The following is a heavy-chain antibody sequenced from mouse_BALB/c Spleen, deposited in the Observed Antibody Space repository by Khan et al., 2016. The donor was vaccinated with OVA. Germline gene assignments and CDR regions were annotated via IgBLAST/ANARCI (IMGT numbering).Heavy chain of an antibody. V-gene: IGHV3-2*02. D-gene: IGHD1-1*01. CDR3: ARIYWGVFDY. CDR2: ISYSGNT. CDR1: GYSITSDYA. J-gene: IGHJ2*01. Sequence: EVQLVESGPGLVKPSQSLSLTCTVTGYSITSDYAWNWIRQFPGNKLEWMGYISYSGNTKYNPYLKSRISINRDTSKNQFLLQSNSLTPGDTATYYCARIYWGVFDYWGQGTTLTVSS.